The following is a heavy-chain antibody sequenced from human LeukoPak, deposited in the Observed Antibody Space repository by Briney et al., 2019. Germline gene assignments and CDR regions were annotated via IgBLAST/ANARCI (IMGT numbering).Heavy chain of an antibody. CDR3: ARDGCSSTNCRYQDGLDV. CDR1: GGSISSYY. J-gene: IGHJ6*02. CDR2: IYTSGST. D-gene: IGHD2-2*01. V-gene: IGHV4-4*07. Sequence: PSETLSLTCTISGGSISSYYWSWIRQPAGKGLEWIGRIYTSGSTNYNPSLKSRVTMSVDTSKNQFSLKLSSVTAADTAVYYYARDGCSSTNCRYQDGLDVWGQGTTVTVSS.